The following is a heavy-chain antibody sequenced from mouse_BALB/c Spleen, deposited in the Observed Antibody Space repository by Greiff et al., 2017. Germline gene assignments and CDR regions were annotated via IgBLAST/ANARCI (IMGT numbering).Heavy chain of an antibody. J-gene: IGHJ2*01. D-gene: IGHD2-14*01. CDR1: GFTFSDYG. CDR2: ISNLAYSI. V-gene: IGHV5-15*02. CDR3: ARGNRYYFDY. Sequence: EVKLMESGGGLVQPGGSRKLSCAASGFTFSDYGMAWVRQAPGKGPEWVAFISNLAYSIYYADTVTGRFTISRENAKNTLYLEMSSLRSEDTAMYYCARGNRYYFDYWGQGTTLTVSS.